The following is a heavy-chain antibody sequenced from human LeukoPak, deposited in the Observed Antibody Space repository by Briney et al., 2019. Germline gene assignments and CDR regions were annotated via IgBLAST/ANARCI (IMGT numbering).Heavy chain of an antibody. Sequence: GGSLRLSCAASGFTFSSYSMNWVRQAPGKGLEWVSYISSSSSTIYYADSVKGRFTISRDNAKNSVYLQMNSLRAEDTAVYYCAREEVATIIDYWGQGTLVTVSS. V-gene: IGHV3-48*01. CDR2: ISSSSSTI. J-gene: IGHJ4*02. CDR1: GFTFSSYS. CDR3: AREEVATIIDY. D-gene: IGHD5-12*01.